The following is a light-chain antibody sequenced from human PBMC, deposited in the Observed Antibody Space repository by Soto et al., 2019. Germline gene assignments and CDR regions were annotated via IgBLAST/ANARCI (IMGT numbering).Light chain of an antibody. CDR1: SSDVGTYNL. V-gene: IGLV2-23*01. CDR3: CSYAGIDSVL. Sequence: QSALTQPASVSGSPGQSITISCTGTSSDVGTYNLLSWYQQYPGKAPKLMIYEGTKRPSGVSNRFSASKSGNTASLTISGVQVEDEADYYCCSYAGIDSVLFGGGTKLTVL. CDR2: EGT. J-gene: IGLJ2*01.